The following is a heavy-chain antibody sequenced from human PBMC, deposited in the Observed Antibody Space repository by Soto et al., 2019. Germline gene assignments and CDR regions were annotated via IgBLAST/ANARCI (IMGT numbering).Heavy chain of an antibody. CDR3: ARDPFRCGIWSGYYGDYYYYGMDV. V-gene: IGHV1-69*06. Sequence: QVQLVQSGAEVKKPGSSVKVSCKASGGTFSSYAISWVRQAPGQGLEWMGGIIPIFGTANYAQKFQGRVTITADKSTSTAYMELSSLRAEDTAVYYCARDPFRCGIWSGYYGDYYYYGMDVWGQGTTVTVSS. CDR2: IIPIFGTA. D-gene: IGHD3-3*01. CDR1: GGTFSSYA. J-gene: IGHJ6*02.